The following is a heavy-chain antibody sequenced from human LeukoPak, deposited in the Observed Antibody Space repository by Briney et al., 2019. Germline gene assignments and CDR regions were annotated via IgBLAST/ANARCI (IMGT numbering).Heavy chain of an antibody. D-gene: IGHD4-11*01. Sequence: SVKVSCKASGGTFSSYAISWVRQSPGQGLEWMGGIIPIFGTANYAQKFQGRVTITADESTSTAYMELSSLRSEDTAVYYCARASSGGSNYLWYFDLWGRGTLVTVSS. CDR1: GGTFSSYA. CDR2: IIPIFGTA. CDR3: ARASSGGSNYLWYFDL. V-gene: IGHV1-69*13. J-gene: IGHJ2*01.